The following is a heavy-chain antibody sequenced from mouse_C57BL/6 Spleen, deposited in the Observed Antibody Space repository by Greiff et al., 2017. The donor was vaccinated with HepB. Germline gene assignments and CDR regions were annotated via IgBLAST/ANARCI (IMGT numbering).Heavy chain of an antibody. CDR2: IYPGSGST. CDR1: GYTFTSYW. Sequence: QVQLQQSGAELVKPGASVKMSCKASGYTFTSYWITWVKQRPGQGLEWIGDIYPGSGSTNYNEKFKSKATLTVDTSSSTAYMQLSSLTSEDSAVYYCARRPYYYGSLYYFDYWGQGTTLTVSS. V-gene: IGHV1-55*01. J-gene: IGHJ2*01. D-gene: IGHD1-1*01. CDR3: ARRPYYYGSLYYFDY.